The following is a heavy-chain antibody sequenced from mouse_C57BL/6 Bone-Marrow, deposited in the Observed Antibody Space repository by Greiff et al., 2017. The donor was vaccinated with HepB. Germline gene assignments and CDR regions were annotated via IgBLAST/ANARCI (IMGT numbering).Heavy chain of an antibody. CDR1: GFTFSSYA. J-gene: IGHJ4*01. CDR2: ISDGGSYT. Sequence: EVKVVESGGGLVKPGGSLKLSCAASGFTFSSYAMSWVRQTPEKRLEWVATISDGGSYTYYPDNVKGRFTISRDNAKNNLYLQMSHLKSEDTAMYYCARGIYDGYYVLALDYWGQGTSVTVSS. CDR3: ARGIYDGYYVLALDY. D-gene: IGHD2-3*01. V-gene: IGHV5-4*03.